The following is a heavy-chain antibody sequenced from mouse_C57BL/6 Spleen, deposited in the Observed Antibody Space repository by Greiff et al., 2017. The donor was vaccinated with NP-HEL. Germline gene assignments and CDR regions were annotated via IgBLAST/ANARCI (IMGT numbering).Heavy chain of an antibody. CDR1: GYTFTSYW. CDR2: IHPNSGST. Sequence: QVQLQQPGAELVKPGASVKLSCKASGYTFTSYWMHWVKQRPGQGLEWIGMIHPNSGSTNYNEKFKSNATLTVDKSSSTAYMQLSSLTSEDSAVYYCARPITTVVAMDYWGQGTTLTVSS. J-gene: IGHJ2*01. D-gene: IGHD1-1*01. V-gene: IGHV1-64*01. CDR3: ARPITTVVAMDY.